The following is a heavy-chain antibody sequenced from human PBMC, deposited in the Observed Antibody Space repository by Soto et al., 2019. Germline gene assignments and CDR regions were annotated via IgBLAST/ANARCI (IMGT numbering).Heavy chain of an antibody. D-gene: IGHD6-19*01. V-gene: IGHV1-18*01. CDR3: ARASYFGYSSGWYDYYYYGMDV. CDR2: ISAYNGNT. Sequence: ASVKVSCKASGYTFTSYGISWVRQAPGQGLEWMGWISAYNGNTNYAQKLQGRVTMTTDTSTSTAYMELRSLRSDDTAVYYCARASYFGYSSGWYDYYYYGMDVWGKGTTVTVSS. CDR1: GYTFTSYG. J-gene: IGHJ6*04.